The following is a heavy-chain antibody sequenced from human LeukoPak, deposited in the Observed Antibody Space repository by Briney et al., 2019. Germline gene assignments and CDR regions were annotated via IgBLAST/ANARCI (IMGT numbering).Heavy chain of an antibody. J-gene: IGHJ2*01. CDR2: INHSGST. CDR1: GGSFSGYY. D-gene: IGHD1-26*01. Sequence: SETLSLTCAVYGGSFSGYYWSWIRQPPGKWLEWIGEINHSGSTNYNPSLKSRVTISVDTSKNQFSLKLSSVTAADTAVYYCASSPDSYSGSYYRYWYFDLWGRGTLVTVSS. CDR3: ASSPDSYSGSYYRYWYFDL. V-gene: IGHV4-34*01.